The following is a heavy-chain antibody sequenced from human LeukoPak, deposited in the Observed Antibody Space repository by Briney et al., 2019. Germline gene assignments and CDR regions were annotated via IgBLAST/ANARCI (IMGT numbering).Heavy chain of an antibody. D-gene: IGHD6-19*01. J-gene: IGHJ4*02. V-gene: IGHV3-48*02. CDR1: GSTYSSYS. CDR2: ISSSSSTI. CDR3: ARVGGSGLNFDY. Sequence: GGSLRLSCAASGSTYSSYSMNWVRQAPGKGLEWVSYISSSSSTIYYADSVKGGFTISRDNAKNSLYLQMNSLRDEDTAVYYCARVGGSGLNFDYWGQGTLVTVSS.